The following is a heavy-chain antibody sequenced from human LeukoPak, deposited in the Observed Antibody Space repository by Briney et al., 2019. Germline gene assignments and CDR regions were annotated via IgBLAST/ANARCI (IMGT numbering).Heavy chain of an antibody. V-gene: IGHV3-21*01. CDR1: GFTFSSYS. CDR2: ISSSSSYI. D-gene: IGHD1-26*01. Sequence: PGGSLRLSCAASGFTFSSYSMNWVRLAPGKGLEWVSSISSSSSYIHSADSVRGRFTISRDNAKNSLFLQMNSLRAEDTAVYYCARDEWGDAFDIWGQGTMVTVFS. CDR3: ARDEWGDAFDI. J-gene: IGHJ3*02.